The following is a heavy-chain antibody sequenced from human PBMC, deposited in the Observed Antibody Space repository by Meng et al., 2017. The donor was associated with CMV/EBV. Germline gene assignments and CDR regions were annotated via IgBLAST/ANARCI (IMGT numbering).Heavy chain of an antibody. J-gene: IGHJ6*02. CDR1: GYTFTGYY. CDR3: ARERNIVVVVAATGHYGMDV. Sequence: ASVKVSCKASGYTFTGYYMHWARQAPGQGLEWMGWINPNSGGTNYAQKFQGRVTMTRDTSISTAYMELSRLRSDDTAVYYCARERNIVVVVAATGHYGMDVWGQGTTVTVSS. CDR2: INPNSGGT. D-gene: IGHD2-15*01. V-gene: IGHV1-2*02.